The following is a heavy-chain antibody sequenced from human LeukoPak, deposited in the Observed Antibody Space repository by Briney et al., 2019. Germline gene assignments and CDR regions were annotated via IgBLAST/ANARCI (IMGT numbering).Heavy chain of an antibody. CDR2: TYYSGST. CDR1: GGSISSYY. J-gene: IGHJ4*02. Sequence: PSETLSLTCTVSGGSISSYYWSWIRHPPGKGLEWIGYTYYSGSTNHNPSLKSRVTISVATSKNQFSLKLSSVTAADTAVYYCARLTTVRGLDYWGQGTLVTVSS. D-gene: IGHD4-11*01. V-gene: IGHV4-59*01. CDR3: ARLTTVRGLDY.